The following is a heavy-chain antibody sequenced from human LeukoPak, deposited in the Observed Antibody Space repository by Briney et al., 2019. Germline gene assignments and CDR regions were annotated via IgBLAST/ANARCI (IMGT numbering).Heavy chain of an antibody. D-gene: IGHD3-3*01. CDR1: GFTFRNAW. Sequence: GGSLRLSCAASGFTFRNAWMSWVRQAPGKGLEWVGRIQSITEGGTTDYAAAVKGRFTISRDDSKKHVLSAMNSLKIEDTAVYYCATDPKYKDFWSGYQYYHGMDAWGQGTTVIVSS. CDR2: IQSITEGGTT. CDR3: ATDPKYKDFWSGYQYYHGMDA. V-gene: IGHV3-15*01. J-gene: IGHJ6*02.